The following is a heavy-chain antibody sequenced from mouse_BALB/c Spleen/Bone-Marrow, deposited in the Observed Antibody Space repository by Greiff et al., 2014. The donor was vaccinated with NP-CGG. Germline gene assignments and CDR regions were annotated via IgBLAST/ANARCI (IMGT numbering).Heavy chain of an antibody. CDR3: ARWEYYAMDY. CDR1: GFNIKDTY. CDR2: IDPANGNT. D-gene: IGHD4-1*01. Sequence: VQLQQSGAELAKPRASVKLSCTASGFNIKDTYMHWVKQRPEQGLEWIGRIDPANGNTKYDPKFQGKATITADTSSNTAYLQLSSLTSEDTAVYYCARWEYYAMDYWGQGTSVTVSS. V-gene: IGHV14-3*02. J-gene: IGHJ4*01.